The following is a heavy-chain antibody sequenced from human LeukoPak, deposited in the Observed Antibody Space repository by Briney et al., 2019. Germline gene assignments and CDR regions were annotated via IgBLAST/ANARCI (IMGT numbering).Heavy chain of an antibody. Sequence: GGSLRLSCVASGFTFSSYVMSWVRQAPGKGLEWVSGIGGSGGRTYYADSVKGRFTISRDNSKNTLYVQMNSLRAEDTAVYYCARDFRSGSPVSYYYYGMDVWGQGTTVTVSS. CDR2: IGGSGGRT. V-gene: IGHV3-23*01. CDR1: GFTFSSYV. D-gene: IGHD3-10*01. CDR3: ARDFRSGSPVSYYYYGMDV. J-gene: IGHJ6*02.